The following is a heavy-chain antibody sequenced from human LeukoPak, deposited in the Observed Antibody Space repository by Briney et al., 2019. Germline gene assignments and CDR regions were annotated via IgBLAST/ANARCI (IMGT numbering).Heavy chain of an antibody. Sequence: GGSLRLSCAASGLTFSVYWMHWARQAPGKGLVWVSRINTDGSTTRYADSVEGRFTISRENAKNSFYLQMNNLTAGDTAVYYCARTKGYSSNWASYYFDYWGQGTLVTVSS. J-gene: IGHJ4*02. CDR1: GLTFSVYW. D-gene: IGHD6-13*01. CDR3: ARTKGYSSNWASYYFDY. V-gene: IGHV3-74*01. CDR2: INTDGSTT.